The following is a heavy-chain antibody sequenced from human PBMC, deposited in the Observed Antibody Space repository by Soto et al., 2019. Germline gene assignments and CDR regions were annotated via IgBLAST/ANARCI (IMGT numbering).Heavy chain of an antibody. Sequence: GGSLRLSCAASGFTFSNAWMNWVRQAPGKGLEWVGRIKSKTDGGTTDYAAPVKGRFTISRDDSKNTLYLQMNSLKTEDTAVYYCTTDRGTGSWYVAFDIWGQGTMVTVSS. CDR3: TTDRGTGSWYVAFDI. J-gene: IGHJ3*02. D-gene: IGHD6-13*01. V-gene: IGHV3-15*07. CDR1: GFTFSNAW. CDR2: IKSKTDGGTT.